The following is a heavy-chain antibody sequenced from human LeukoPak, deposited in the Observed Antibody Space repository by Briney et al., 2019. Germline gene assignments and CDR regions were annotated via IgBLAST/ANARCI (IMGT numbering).Heavy chain of an antibody. CDR1: GFTFSSYA. CDR2: ISGSGGST. J-gene: IGHJ4*02. D-gene: IGHD6-19*01. Sequence: GGSLRLSCAASGFTFSSYAMSWVRQAPGKGLEWVSAISGSGGSTCYADSVKGRFTISRDNSKNTLYLQMNSLRAEDTAVYYCAKGSSGPGVFDYWGQGTLVTVSS. V-gene: IGHV3-23*01. CDR3: AKGSSGPGVFDY.